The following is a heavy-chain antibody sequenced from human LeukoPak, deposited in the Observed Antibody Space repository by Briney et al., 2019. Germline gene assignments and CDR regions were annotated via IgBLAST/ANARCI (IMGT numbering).Heavy chain of an antibody. D-gene: IGHD3-3*01. CDR1: GYTFTSYY. J-gene: IGHJ6*03. CDR2: INPSGGST. V-gene: IGHV1-46*01. Sequence: ASVKVSCKASGYTFTSYYMHWVRQAPGQGLEWMGIINPSGGSTSYAQKFQGRVTMTRDTSTSTVYMELSSLRSEDTAVYYCARGPEWLLALYYYYYMDVWGKGTTVTVSS. CDR3: ARGPEWLLALYYYYYMDV.